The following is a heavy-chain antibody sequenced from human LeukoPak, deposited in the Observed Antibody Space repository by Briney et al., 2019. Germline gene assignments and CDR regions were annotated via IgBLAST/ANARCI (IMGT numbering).Heavy chain of an antibody. CDR2: IYSGGST. CDR3: ARSEDYDILTGYAADFDY. D-gene: IGHD3-9*01. J-gene: IGHJ4*02. CDR1: GFTVSSKY. V-gene: IGHV3-53*01. Sequence: PGGSLRLSCAASGFTVSSKYMSWVRQAPGKGLEWVSVIYSGGSTYYADSVKGRFTISRDNAKNSLYLQMNSLRAEDTAVYYCARSEDYDILTGYAADFDYWGQGTLVTVSS.